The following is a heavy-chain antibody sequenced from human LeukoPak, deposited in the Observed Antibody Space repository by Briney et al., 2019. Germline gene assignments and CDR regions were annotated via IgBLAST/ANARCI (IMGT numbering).Heavy chain of an antibody. J-gene: IGHJ4*02. CDR3: AKDAPGNWNDEQAFDY. Sequence: PGGSLRLSCAVSGFTFSSYAMSWVRRAPGKGLEWVSKISGSGGSTYYADSVKGRFTISRDNSKNTLYLQMNSLRADDTAVYYCAKDAPGNWNDEQAFDYWGQGTLVTVSS. CDR1: GFTFSSYA. V-gene: IGHV3-23*01. CDR2: ISGSGGST. D-gene: IGHD1-1*01.